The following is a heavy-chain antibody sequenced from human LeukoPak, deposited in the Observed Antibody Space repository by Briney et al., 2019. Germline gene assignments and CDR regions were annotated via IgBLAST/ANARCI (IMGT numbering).Heavy chain of an antibody. J-gene: IGHJ4*02. CDR3: TRAPGYLCSITSCYESLSFDY. D-gene: IGHD2-2*01. CDR2: IYYSGST. V-gene: IGHV4-59*01. Sequence: SETLSLTCTVSGGSISSYYWSWIRQPPGKGLEWIGYIYYSGSTNYNPSLKSRVTISVDTSKNQFSLKLSSVTAADTAVYYCTRAPGYLCSITSCYESLSFDYWGQGTLVTVSS. CDR1: GGSISSYY.